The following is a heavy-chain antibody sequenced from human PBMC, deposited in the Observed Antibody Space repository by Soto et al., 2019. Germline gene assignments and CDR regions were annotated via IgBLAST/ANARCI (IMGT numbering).Heavy chain of an antibody. Sequence: EVQLLESGGRLVQPGGSLRLSFAASGFIFSSYAMNWVRQAPGKGLEWVSAISPSGGGTYYADSVKGRFTISRDNSKNTLFLQMNSLRVEDTAIFYCAKAGEPGNHYDGSGTYPKWFDSWGQGTLVTVSS. V-gene: IGHV3-23*01. CDR2: ISPSGGGT. CDR3: AKAGEPGNHYDGSGTYPKWFDS. CDR1: GFIFSSYA. J-gene: IGHJ5*01. D-gene: IGHD3-10*01.